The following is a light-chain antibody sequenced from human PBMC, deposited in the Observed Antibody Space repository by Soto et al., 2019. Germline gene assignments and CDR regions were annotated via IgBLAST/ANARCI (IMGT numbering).Light chain of an antibody. CDR1: SSDVGGYIY. CDR2: DVS. Sequence: QSVLTQPASVSGSPGQSITISCSGTSSDVGGYIYVSWYQQHPGKVPKLMIYDVSNRPSGVSNRFSGSKSGNTASLTISGLQAEDEADYYCSSYTSSSTVGVFGTGTKLTVL. V-gene: IGLV2-14*01. J-gene: IGLJ1*01. CDR3: SSYTSSSTVGV.